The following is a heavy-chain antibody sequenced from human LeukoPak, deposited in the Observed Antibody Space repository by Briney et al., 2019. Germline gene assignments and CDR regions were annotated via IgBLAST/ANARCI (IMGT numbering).Heavy chain of an antibody. J-gene: IGHJ4*02. CDR3: ARSQMATITWGYFNY. Sequence: GGSLRLSCAASGFTFSDYYMSWIRQAPGKGLEWVSYISSNSSTINYADSVKGRFTISRDNAKNSLYLQMTSLRAEDTAVYYCARSQMATITWGYFNYWGQGTLVAVSS. V-gene: IGHV3-11*04. CDR1: GFTFSDYY. CDR2: ISSNSSTI. D-gene: IGHD5-24*01.